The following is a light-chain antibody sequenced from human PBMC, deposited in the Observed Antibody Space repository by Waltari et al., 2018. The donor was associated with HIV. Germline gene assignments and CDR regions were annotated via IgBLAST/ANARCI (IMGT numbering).Light chain of an antibody. Sequence: QAVVTQEPSLTVSPGGTVTLTCSSSRGPVPRGHYPYSFQQKPGQAPRTLIYDTSSRQSWTPTRFSGSLLGGKAALTLSGAQPEDEAEYYCLLSYSGARPVVFGGGTKLTVL. CDR3: LLSYSGARPVV. V-gene: IGLV7-46*01. CDR2: DTS. J-gene: IGLJ2*01. CDR1: RGPVPRGHY.